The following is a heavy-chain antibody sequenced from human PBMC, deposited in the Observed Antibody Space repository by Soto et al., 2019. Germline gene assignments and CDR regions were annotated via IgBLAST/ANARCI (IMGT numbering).Heavy chain of an antibody. CDR3: ARDGYYYGSGWYFHL. CDR2: IYSGGST. CDR1: GITVSSNY. V-gene: IGHV3-66*01. D-gene: IGHD3-10*01. J-gene: IGHJ2*01. Sequence: EVQLVESGGGLVQPGGSLRLSCAASGITVSSNYMSWVRQAPGKGLEWVSVIYSGGSTYYADSVRGRFTISRDNSKNTLYLQMNSLRAEDTAVYYCARDGYYYGSGWYFHLWGRGTLVTVSS.